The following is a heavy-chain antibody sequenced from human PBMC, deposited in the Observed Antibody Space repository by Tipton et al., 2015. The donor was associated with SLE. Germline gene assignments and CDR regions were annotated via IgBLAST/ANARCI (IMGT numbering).Heavy chain of an antibody. CDR2: IYTSGST. V-gene: IGHV4-61*09. Sequence: TLSLTCTVSGGSISSGSYYWSWIRQPAGKGLEWIGYIYTSGSTNYNPSLKSRVTTSVDTSKNQFSLKLSSVTAADTAVYYCARDSGVDTAMGSGFDIWGQGTMVTVSS. CDR1: GGSISSGSYY. CDR3: ARDSGVDTAMGSGFDI. J-gene: IGHJ3*02. D-gene: IGHD5-18*01.